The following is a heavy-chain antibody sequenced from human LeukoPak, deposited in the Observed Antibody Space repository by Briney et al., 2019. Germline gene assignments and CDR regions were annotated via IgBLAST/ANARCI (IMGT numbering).Heavy chain of an antibody. J-gene: IGHJ4*02. V-gene: IGHV3-7*01. CDR3: ARAPAFGTVDY. CDR2: IKPDGSEK. D-gene: IGHD3-16*01. CDR1: GFTFSSHW. Sequence: GGSLRLSCAASGFTFSSHWMSWVRQAPGKGLEWVAKIKPDGSEKYPVDSVKGRFTVTRDNAKNSLYLQMNRLRDEDSAVYYCARAPAFGTVDYWGQGTLVTVSS.